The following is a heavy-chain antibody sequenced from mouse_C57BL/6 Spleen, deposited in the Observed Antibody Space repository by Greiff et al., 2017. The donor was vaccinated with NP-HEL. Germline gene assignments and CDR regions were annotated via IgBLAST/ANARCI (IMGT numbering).Heavy chain of an antibody. V-gene: IGHV1-72*01. CDR2: IDPNSGGT. CDR3: ARVGPIYSYGSSYVDFDY. D-gene: IGHD1-1*01. J-gene: IGHJ2*01. CDR1: GYTFTSYW. Sequence: VQLQQPGAELVKPGASVKLSCKASGYTFTSYWMHWVKQRPGRGLEWIGRIDPNSGGTKYNEKFKSKATLTVAKPSSTAYMQLSSLTSEDSAVYYCARVGPIYSYGSSYVDFDYWGQGTTLTVSS.